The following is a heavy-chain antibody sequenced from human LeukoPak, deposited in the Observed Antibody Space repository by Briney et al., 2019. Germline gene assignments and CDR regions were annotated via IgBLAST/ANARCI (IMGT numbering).Heavy chain of an antibody. CDR3: VRYTRRYPFDY. Sequence: GGSLRLSCAASGFTFSNYWMSWVRQAPGKGLEWVANIKEDGSEKYYVDSVRGRFTISRDNAKNSLSLQMNSLRAEDTAVYYCVRYTRRYPFDYWGQGTLVTVSS. CDR1: GFTFSNYW. J-gene: IGHJ4*02. V-gene: IGHV3-7*04. D-gene: IGHD2-2*02. CDR2: IKEDGSEK.